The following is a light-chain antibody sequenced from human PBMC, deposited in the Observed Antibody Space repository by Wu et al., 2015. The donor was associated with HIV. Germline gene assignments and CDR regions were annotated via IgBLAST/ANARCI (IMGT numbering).Light chain of an antibody. CDR2: GAS. J-gene: IGKJ4*01. CDR3: QQDYNLPPLT. Sequence: PGERVTLSCRASQSVSSNFLTWFQQKPGQAPRLLIYGASTRATSIPARFSGSGSGTDFTLTISSLQPEDFAVYYCQQDYNLPPLTFGGGTKVVDQT. V-gene: IGKV3-7*04. CDR1: QSVSSNF.